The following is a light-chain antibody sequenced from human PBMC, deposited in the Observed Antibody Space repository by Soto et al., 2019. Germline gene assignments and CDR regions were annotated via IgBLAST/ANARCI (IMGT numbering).Light chain of an antibody. CDR3: KSYAGSNTYV. CDR2: EVV. J-gene: IGLJ1*01. Sequence: QSALTQPPSASGSPGQSVTISCTGTKNDIGVYDFVSWYHHHPGKAPRLIIYEVVQRPSGVPDRFSGSKSGNTASLTVSGLQAADEADYFCKSYAGSNTYVFGSGTKVTVL. V-gene: IGLV2-8*01. CDR1: KNDIGVYDF.